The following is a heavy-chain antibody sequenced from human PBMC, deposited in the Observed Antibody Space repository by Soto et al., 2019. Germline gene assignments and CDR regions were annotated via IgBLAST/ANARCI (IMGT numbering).Heavy chain of an antibody. J-gene: IGHJ5*02. V-gene: IGHV3-48*03. CDR3: AREGGFDWFYP. Sequence: VGSLRLSCEGSGFIFSDYEMNWVRQVPGKGLEWISYISISGTIIHYADSVKGRSTISRDNAKNSVYLQMNSLRVEDTAIYYCAREGGFDWFYPWGQGTLVTVSS. CDR1: GFIFSDYE. CDR2: ISISGTII.